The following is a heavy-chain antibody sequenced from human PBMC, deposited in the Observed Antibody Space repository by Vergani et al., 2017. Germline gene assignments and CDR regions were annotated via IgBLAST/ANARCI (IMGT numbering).Heavy chain of an antibody. Sequence: EVQLLESGGGLVQPGGSLRLSCEASGFSFPGYAMSWVRQAPGKGLEWVSSVSGRSATPYYANSVKGRFIFYRDNSKNTLHLQMNSLRADDTAVDYCTKGSRGYTGYFLDYWGQGTLATVSS. V-gene: IGHV3-23*01. J-gene: IGHJ4*02. CDR2: VSGRSATP. CDR1: GFSFPGYA. D-gene: IGHD5-12*01. CDR3: TKGSRGYTGYFLDY.